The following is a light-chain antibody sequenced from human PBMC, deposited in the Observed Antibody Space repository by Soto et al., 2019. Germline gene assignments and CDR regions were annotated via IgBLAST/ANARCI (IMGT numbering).Light chain of an antibody. V-gene: IGLV2-14*01. CDR3: CSFTSITTYV. Sequence: QSALTQPASVSGSLGQSITISCTGNSSDVGAYNYVSWYQQQPGKAPKLMISEVSNRPSGVSNRFSGSKSGNTASLIISGLQAVDGADYYCCSFTSITTYVFGTGTQLTVL. CDR1: SSDVGAYNY. CDR2: EVS. J-gene: IGLJ1*01.